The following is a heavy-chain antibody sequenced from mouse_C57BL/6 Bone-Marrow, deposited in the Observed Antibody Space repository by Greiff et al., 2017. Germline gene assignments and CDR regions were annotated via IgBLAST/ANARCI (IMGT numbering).Heavy chain of an antibody. CDR1: GYTFTSYG. V-gene: IGHV1-81*01. J-gene: IGHJ4*01. D-gene: IGHD1-1*02. Sequence: VNLVESGAELARPGASVKLSCKASGYTFTSYGISWVKQRTGQGLEWIGEIYPRSGNTYYNEKFKGKATLTADKSSSTAYMELRSLTSEDSAVYFCAGVAPYYAMDYWGQGTSVTVSS. CDR2: IYPRSGNT. CDR3: AGVAPYYAMDY.